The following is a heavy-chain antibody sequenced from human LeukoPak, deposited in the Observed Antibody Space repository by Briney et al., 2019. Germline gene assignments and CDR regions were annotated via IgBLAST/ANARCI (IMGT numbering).Heavy chain of an antibody. J-gene: IGHJ6*02. CDR2: ISSSGSTI. CDR1: GFTFSSYE. D-gene: IGHD4-11*01. Sequence: PGGSLRLSCAASGFTFSSYEMNWVRQAPGKGLEWVSYISSSGSTIYYADSVKGRFTISRDNAENSLYLQMNSLRAEDTAVYYCARVGDSYYYYGMDVWGQGTTVTVSS. CDR3: ARVGDSYYYYGMDV. V-gene: IGHV3-48*03.